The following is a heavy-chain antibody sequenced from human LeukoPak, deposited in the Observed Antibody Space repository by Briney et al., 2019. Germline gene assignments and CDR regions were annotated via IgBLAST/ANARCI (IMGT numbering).Heavy chain of an antibody. CDR1: GFTFSSYG. CDR2: ISYDGSNK. J-gene: IGHJ4*02. D-gene: IGHD1-26*01. CDR3: AKGGPYAPFDY. Sequence: GGSLRLSCAASGFTFSSYGMHWVRQAPGKGLEWVAVISYDGSNKYYADSVKGRFTISRDNSKNTLYLQMNSLRAEDTAVYYCAKGGPYAPFDYWGQGTLVTVSS. V-gene: IGHV3-30*18.